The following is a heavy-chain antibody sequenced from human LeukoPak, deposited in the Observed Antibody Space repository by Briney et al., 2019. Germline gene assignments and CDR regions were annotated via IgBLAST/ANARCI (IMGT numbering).Heavy chain of an antibody. CDR3: AKDRSPRGGYYFDY. V-gene: IGHV3-30*18. Sequence: PGRSLRLSCAASGFTFSSYGMQWVRQAPGKGLEWVAVISYDGSNKYYADSVKGRFTVSRDNSKNTLYLQMNSLRAEDTAVYYCAKDRSPRGGYYFDYWGQGTLVTVSS. D-gene: IGHD1-26*01. CDR1: GFTFSSYG. J-gene: IGHJ4*02. CDR2: ISYDGSNK.